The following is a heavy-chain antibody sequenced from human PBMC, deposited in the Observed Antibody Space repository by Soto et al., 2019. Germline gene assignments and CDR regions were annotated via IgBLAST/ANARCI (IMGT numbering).Heavy chain of an antibody. CDR2: IKSRTDGGTT. Sequence: PGGSLRLSCAASGFTLRDAWMSWVRQAPGKGLEWVGLIKSRTDGGTTDYTAPVKGRFTISRDDSKNTLYLQMNALETEDTAVYYCTTSGLGQWGQGTLVTVSS. CDR1: GFTLRDAW. V-gene: IGHV3-15*01. CDR3: TTSGLGQ. J-gene: IGHJ4*02.